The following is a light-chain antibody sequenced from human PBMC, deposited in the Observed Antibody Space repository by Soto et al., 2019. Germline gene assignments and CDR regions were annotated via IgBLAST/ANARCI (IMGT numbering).Light chain of an antibody. CDR3: QQRKSYPIT. Sequence: DILLTQSPSFLSASVGDRVTITCRGSPDINTYLAWYQQKPGQAPKLLIFAASTLQNGVPSRFSGSGSGTEFTVTITSLQPEDFATYYCQQRKSYPITFGQGTRLEIK. V-gene: IGKV1-9*01. CDR1: PDINTY. J-gene: IGKJ5*01. CDR2: AAS.